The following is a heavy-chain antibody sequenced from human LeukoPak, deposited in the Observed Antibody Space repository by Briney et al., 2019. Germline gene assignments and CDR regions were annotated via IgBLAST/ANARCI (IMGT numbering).Heavy chain of an antibody. CDR1: GGSISRGGSY. CDR3: ARAVLLWFGELLPCFGY. Sequence: PSQTLSLTCTVSGGSISRGGSYWSWIRQHPGKGLEWIGYIYYSGSTYYNPSLKSRVTISVDTSKNQFSLKLSSVTAADTAVYYCARAVLLWFGELLPCFGYWGQGTLVTVSS. J-gene: IGHJ4*02. V-gene: IGHV4-31*03. CDR2: IYYSGST. D-gene: IGHD3-10*01.